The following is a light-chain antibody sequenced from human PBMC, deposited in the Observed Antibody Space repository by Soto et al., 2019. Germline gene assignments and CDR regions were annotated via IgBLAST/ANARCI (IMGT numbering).Light chain of an antibody. CDR1: QSISTW. J-gene: IGKJ1*01. V-gene: IGKV1-5*01. Sequence: DIQMTQSPSTLSASVGDRVTITCRASQSISTWLAWYQQKPGKAPKLLIYDASSLQGGVPSRFSGSGSGAELTLTISSLQPDDFATYYCQQYNSYSRTFGQGTKVDIK. CDR3: QQYNSYSRT. CDR2: DAS.